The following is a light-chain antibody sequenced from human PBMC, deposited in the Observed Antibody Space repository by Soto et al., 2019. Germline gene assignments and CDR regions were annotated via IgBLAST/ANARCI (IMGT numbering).Light chain of an antibody. V-gene: IGKV3-20*01. CDR1: QSVSSN. J-gene: IGKJ4*01. Sequence: EIVMTQSPATLSVSPGERATLSCRASQSVSSNLAWYQQKPGQAPRLLIYEASSRSTGIPDRFSGSASGTDFTLTISRLEPEDFAVYYCQQYVTSPLTFGGGTKVDIK. CDR3: QQYVTSPLT. CDR2: EAS.